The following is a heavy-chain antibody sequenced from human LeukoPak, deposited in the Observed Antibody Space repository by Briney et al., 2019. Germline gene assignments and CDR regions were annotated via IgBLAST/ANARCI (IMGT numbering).Heavy chain of an antibody. CDR2: IVVGSGNT. Sequence: SVKVSCKASGFTFTSSAVQWVRQARGQRLEWIGWIVVGSGNTNYAQKFQERVTITRDMSTSTAYMELSSLRSDDTAVYYCARDEVGSGYDYWGQGTLVTVSS. D-gene: IGHD5-12*01. CDR3: ARDEVGSGYDY. CDR1: GFTFTSSA. V-gene: IGHV1-58*01. J-gene: IGHJ4*02.